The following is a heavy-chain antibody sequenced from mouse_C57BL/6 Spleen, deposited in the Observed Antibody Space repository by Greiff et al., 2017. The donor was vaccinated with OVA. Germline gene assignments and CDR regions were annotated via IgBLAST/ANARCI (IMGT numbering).Heavy chain of an antibody. CDR2: IWSGGST. J-gene: IGHJ1*03. CDR3: AKNHYYGSSYHYWYFDV. CDR1: GFSLTSYG. D-gene: IGHD1-1*01. V-gene: IGHV2-4*01. Sequence: VQRVESGPGLVQPSQSLSITCTVSGFSLTSYGVHWVRQPPGKGLEWLGVIWSGGSTDYNAAFISRLSISKDNSKSQVFFKMNSLQADDTAIYYCAKNHYYGSSYHYWYFDVWGTGTTVTVSS.